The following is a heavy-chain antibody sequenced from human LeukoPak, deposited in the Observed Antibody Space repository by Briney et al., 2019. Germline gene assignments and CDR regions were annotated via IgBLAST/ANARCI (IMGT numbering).Heavy chain of an antibody. V-gene: IGHV1-2*06. Sequence: ASVKVSCKASGYTFTSYYMHWVRQAPGQGLEWMGRINPNSGGTNYAQKFQGRVTMTRDTSISTAYMELSRLRSDDTAVYYCARELTYYDFWSGYYGFDYWGQGTLVTVSS. D-gene: IGHD3-3*01. J-gene: IGHJ4*02. CDR3: ARELTYYDFWSGYYGFDY. CDR2: INPNSGGT. CDR1: GYTFTSYY.